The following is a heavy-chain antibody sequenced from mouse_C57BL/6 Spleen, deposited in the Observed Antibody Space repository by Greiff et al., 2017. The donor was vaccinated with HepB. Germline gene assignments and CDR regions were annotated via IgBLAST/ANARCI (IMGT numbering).Heavy chain of an antibody. CDR2: IYPGSGST. J-gene: IGHJ2*01. CDR3: ARVTTVVPYYFDY. V-gene: IGHV1-55*01. Sequence: VQLQQSGAELVKPGASVKMSCKASGYTFTSYWITWVKQRPGQGLEWIGDIYPGSGSTNYNEKFKSKATLTVDTSSSTAYMQLSSLTSEDSAVYYCARVTTVVPYYFDYWGQGTTLTVSS. D-gene: IGHD1-1*01. CDR1: GYTFTSYW.